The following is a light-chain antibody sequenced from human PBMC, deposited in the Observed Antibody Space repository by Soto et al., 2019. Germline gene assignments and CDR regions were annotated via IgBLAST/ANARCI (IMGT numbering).Light chain of an antibody. V-gene: IGKV3-20*01. J-gene: IGKJ4*01. Sequence: IVLTQSPGPLSLSPGEIATLFCRSIQTVSSSCLASYQQKLGQAPSLLIYGASSRATGIPDRFRGSGYWTDFTLTISTLQPEDFAVFWCKYYDNSAALPFGGGTNVQIK. CDR1: QTVSSSC. CDR3: KYYDNSAALP. CDR2: GAS.